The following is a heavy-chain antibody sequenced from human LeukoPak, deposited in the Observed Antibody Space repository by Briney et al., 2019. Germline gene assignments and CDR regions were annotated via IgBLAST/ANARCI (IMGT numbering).Heavy chain of an antibody. V-gene: IGHV4-30-2*01. CDR3: ARVLLAAADPWYFDY. CDR1: GGSISSGGYY. Sequence: SETLSLTCTVSGGSISSGGYYWSWIRQPPGKGLEWIGYIYHSGSTYYNPSLKSRVTISVDRSKNQFSLKLSSVTAADTAVYYCARVLLAAADPWYFDYWGQGTLVTVSS. CDR2: IYHSGST. J-gene: IGHJ4*02. D-gene: IGHD6-13*01.